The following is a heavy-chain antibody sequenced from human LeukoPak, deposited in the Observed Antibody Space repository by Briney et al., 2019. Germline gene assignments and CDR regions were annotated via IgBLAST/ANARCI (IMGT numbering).Heavy chain of an antibody. V-gene: IGHV3-23*01. J-gene: IGHJ4*02. CDR3: AKRTGYYDSSGYYSEYYFDY. CDR2: ISGSGGST. D-gene: IGHD3-22*01. Sequence: GGSLRLSCAASGFTFSNYAMSWVRQAPGKGLEWVSAISGSGGSTYYADSVKGRFTISRDNSKNTLYLQMNSLRAEDTAVYYCAKRTGYYDSSGYYSEYYFDYWGQGTLVTVSS. CDR1: GFTFSNYA.